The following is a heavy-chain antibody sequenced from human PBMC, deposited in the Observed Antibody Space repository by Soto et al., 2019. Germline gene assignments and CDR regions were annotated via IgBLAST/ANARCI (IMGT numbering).Heavy chain of an antibody. V-gene: IGHV1-69*06. CDR3: ARDDPARVGRTTPGSSYFDY. CDR1: RGTFSSYA. Sequence: QVQLVQSGAEVKKPGSSVKVSCKASRGTFSSYAISWVRQAPGQGLEWMGGIIPIFGTANYAQKFQGRVTITADKSTSTAYMELSSLRSEDTAVYYCARDDPARVGRTTPGSSYFDYWGQGTLVTVSS. CDR2: IIPIFGTA. J-gene: IGHJ4*02. D-gene: IGHD1-1*01.